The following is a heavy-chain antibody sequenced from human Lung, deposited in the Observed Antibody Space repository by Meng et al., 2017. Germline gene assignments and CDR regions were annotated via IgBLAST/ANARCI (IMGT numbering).Heavy chain of an antibody. V-gene: IGHV3-74*03. J-gene: IGHJ4*02. CDR3: ARESGYFEY. CDR1: GFTFRSYW. Sequence: VQRLGSGGGLVQRGGSLRLACAASGFTFRSYWMHWVRQAPGKGLVWVSRIRVDGGSIVYADSVKGRFTISRDNAKNTLFLQMNSLRAEDTAVYYCARESGYFEYWGQGILVTVSS. CDR2: IRVDGGSI.